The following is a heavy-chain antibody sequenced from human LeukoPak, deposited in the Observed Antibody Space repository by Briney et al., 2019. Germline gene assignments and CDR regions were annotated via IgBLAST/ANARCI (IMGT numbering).Heavy chain of an antibody. CDR3: ARLGYCSGGSCGIWYFDL. CDR1: GGSISSYY. Sequence: SETLSLTCTVSGGSISSYYWSWIRQPPGKGLEWIGYIYYSGSTNYNPSLKSRVTISVDTSKNQFSLKPSSVTAADTAVYYCARLGYCSGGSCGIWYFDLWGRGTLVTVSS. D-gene: IGHD2-15*01. J-gene: IGHJ2*01. V-gene: IGHV4-59*08. CDR2: IYYSGST.